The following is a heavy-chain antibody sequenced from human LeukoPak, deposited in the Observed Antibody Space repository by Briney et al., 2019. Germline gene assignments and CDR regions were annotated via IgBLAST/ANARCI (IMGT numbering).Heavy chain of an antibody. Sequence: ASVKVSCKASVYTFTSYYMHWVRQAPGQGLEWMGIINPSGGSTSYAQKFQGRVTMTGDMSTSTVYMELSSLRSEDTAVYYCAPRVVGSAPFDYWGQGTLVTVSS. J-gene: IGHJ4*02. CDR1: VYTFTSYY. CDR2: INPSGGST. V-gene: IGHV1-46*01. CDR3: APRVVGSAPFDY. D-gene: IGHD2-15*01.